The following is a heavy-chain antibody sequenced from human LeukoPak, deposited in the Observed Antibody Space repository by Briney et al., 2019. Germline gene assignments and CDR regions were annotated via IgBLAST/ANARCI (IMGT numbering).Heavy chain of an antibody. J-gene: IGHJ6*02. CDR3: ARTDPPQYYYYGMDV. V-gene: IGHV4-34*01. Sequence: PSETLSLTCAVYGGSFSGYYWSWIRQPPGKGLEWIGEINHSGSTNYNPSLKSRVTISVDTSKNQFSLKLSSATAADTAVYYCARTDPPQYYYYGMDVWGQGTTVTVSS. CDR1: GGSFSGYY. CDR2: INHSGST.